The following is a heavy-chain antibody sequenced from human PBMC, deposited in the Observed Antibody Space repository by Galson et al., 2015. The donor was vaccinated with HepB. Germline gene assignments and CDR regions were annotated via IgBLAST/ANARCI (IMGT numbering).Heavy chain of an antibody. CDR1: GFTFSNAW. D-gene: IGHD1-26*01. CDR3: TTKGWGSGFGY. Sequence: SLRLSCAASGFTFSNAWMSWVRQAPGKGLEWVGRIKKNADGGTTDYAAPVKGRFTISRDDSGDTLYLQMNSLTTEDTAVYYCTTKGWGSGFGYWGQGTLVTVSS. V-gene: IGHV3-15*01. J-gene: IGHJ4*02. CDR2: IKKNADGGTT.